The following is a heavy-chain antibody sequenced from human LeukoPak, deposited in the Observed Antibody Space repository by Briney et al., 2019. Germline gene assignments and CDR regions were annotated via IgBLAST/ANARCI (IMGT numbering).Heavy chain of an antibody. D-gene: IGHD1-1*01. CDR2: IYYSGST. Sequence: ILSLTCTVSGGSISSGGYYWSWIRQHPGKGLEWIGYIYYSGSTYYNPSLKSRVTISVDTSKNQFSLKLSSVTAADTAVYYCASLRENDAFDIWGQGTMVTVSS. V-gene: IGHV4-31*03. J-gene: IGHJ3*02. CDR3: ASLRENDAFDI. CDR1: GGSISSGGYY.